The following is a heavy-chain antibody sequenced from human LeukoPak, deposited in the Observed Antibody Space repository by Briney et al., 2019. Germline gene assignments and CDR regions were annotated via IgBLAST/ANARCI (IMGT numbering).Heavy chain of an antibody. V-gene: IGHV3-30-3*01. CDR3: ARSSYSSSSSV. D-gene: IGHD6-6*01. J-gene: IGHJ3*01. Sequence: GRSLRLSCAASGFTFSSYAMHWVRQAPGKGLEWVAVISYDGSNKYYADSVKGRFTISRDNSKNTLYLQMNSLRVEDTAVYYCARSSYSSSSSVWGQGTMVTVSS. CDR2: ISYDGSNK. CDR1: GFTFSSYA.